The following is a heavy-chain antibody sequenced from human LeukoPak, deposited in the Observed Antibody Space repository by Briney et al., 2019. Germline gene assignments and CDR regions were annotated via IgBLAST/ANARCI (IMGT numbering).Heavy chain of an antibody. CDR3: ARGQGYGSGSYYNVDEDLEYYFDY. CDR1: GFTVSTNY. CDR2: IYYAGST. Sequence: GGSLRLSCAASGFTVSTNYMTWVRQAPGKGLEWVSIIYYAGSTFYADSVKGRFTISRDNSKNTLYLQMNSLRAEDTAVYYCARGQGYGSGSYYNVDEDLEYYFDYWGQGTLVTVSS. D-gene: IGHD3-10*01. V-gene: IGHV3-53*01. J-gene: IGHJ4*02.